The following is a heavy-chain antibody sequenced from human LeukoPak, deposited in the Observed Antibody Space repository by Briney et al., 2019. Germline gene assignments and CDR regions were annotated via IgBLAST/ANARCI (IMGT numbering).Heavy chain of an antibody. CDR3: ARDGCSGGSCYRDYYGMDV. D-gene: IGHD2-15*01. Sequence: SETLSLTCTVSGGSISSYYWSWIRQPPGKGLEWVGYIYYSGSTNYNPSLKSRVTISVDTSKNQFSLKLSSVTAADAAVYCCARDGCSGGSCYRDYYGMDVWGQGTTVTVSS. CDR2: IYYSGST. J-gene: IGHJ6*02. CDR1: GGSISSYY. V-gene: IGHV4-59*01.